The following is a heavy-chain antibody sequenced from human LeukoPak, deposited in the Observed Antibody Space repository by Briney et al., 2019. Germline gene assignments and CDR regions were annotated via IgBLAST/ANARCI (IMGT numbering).Heavy chain of an antibody. CDR2: ISAYNGNT. CDR1: GYTFTSYG. CDR3: ARDKARLWNLWFFDY. V-gene: IGHV1-18*01. D-gene: IGHD1-1*01. J-gene: IGHJ4*02. Sequence: ASVKVSCKASGYTFTSYGISWVRQAPGQGLEWMGWISAYNGNTNYAQKLQGRVTMTTDTSTSTAYMELRSLRSDDTAVYYCARDKARLWNLWFFDYWGQGTLVTVSS.